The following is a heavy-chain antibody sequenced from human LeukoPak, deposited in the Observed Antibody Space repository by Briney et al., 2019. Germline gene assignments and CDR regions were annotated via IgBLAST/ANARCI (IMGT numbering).Heavy chain of an antibody. D-gene: IGHD6-13*01. Sequence: GGSLRLSCAASGFTYSSYGMHWVRQAPGKGLEWVAFIRYDGSNKYYADSVKGRFTISRDNSKNTLYLQMNSLRAEDTAVYYCAKDTRPYSSSWFSNLDYWGQGTLVTVSS. CDR1: GFTYSSYG. V-gene: IGHV3-30*02. CDR2: IRYDGSNK. J-gene: IGHJ4*02. CDR3: AKDTRPYSSSWFSNLDY.